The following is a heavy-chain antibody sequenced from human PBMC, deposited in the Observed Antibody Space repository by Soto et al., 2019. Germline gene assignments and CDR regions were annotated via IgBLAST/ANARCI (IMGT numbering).Heavy chain of an antibody. V-gene: IGHV3-21*01. Sequence: GGSLRLSCAASGFTFSSYSMNWVRQAPGKGLEWVSSISSSSSYIYYADSVKGRFTISRDNAKNSLYLQMNSLRAEDTAVYYCAREGNDILTGSDAFDIWGQGTMVTVSS. CDR1: GFTFSSYS. CDR3: AREGNDILTGSDAFDI. J-gene: IGHJ3*02. D-gene: IGHD3-9*01. CDR2: ISSSSSYI.